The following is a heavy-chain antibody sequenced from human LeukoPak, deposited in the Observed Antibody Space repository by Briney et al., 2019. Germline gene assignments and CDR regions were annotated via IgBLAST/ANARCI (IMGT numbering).Heavy chain of an antibody. CDR3: AKEETPIRYFDWLPNPYYFDY. Sequence: GRSLRLSCAASGFTFSSYGMHWVRQARSKGLEWVAVISYDGSNKYYADSVKGRFTISRDNSKNTLYLQMNSLRAEDTAVYYCAKEETPIRYFDWLPNPYYFDYWGQGTLVTVSS. J-gene: IGHJ4*02. CDR1: GFTFSSYG. CDR2: ISYDGSNK. D-gene: IGHD3-9*01. V-gene: IGHV3-30*18.